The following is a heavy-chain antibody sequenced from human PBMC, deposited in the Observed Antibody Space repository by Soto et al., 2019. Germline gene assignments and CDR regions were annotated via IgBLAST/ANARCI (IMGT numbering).Heavy chain of an antibody. Sequence: GGSLRLSCASSGFPFSSSAMNWVRQAPGKGLEWVSSISNSGGTTSYADSVKGRFTISRDNSKNTLYLQMNSLRAEDTAVYYCAKGSRGAYYYCMDVWGKGTTVTVSS. CDR1: GFPFSSSA. V-gene: IGHV3-23*01. CDR2: ISNSGGTT. CDR3: AKGSRGAYYYCMDV. J-gene: IGHJ6*03.